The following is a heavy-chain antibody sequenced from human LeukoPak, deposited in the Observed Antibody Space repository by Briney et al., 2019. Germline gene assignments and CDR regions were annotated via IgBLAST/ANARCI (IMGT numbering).Heavy chain of an antibody. CDR2: IDSSGST. V-gene: IGHV4-4*07. D-gene: IGHD3-22*01. CDR3: ARGVDSSGYYYPS. Sequence: SETLSLTCTVSGGSISGYYWSWIRQPAGQGLEWIGRIDSSGSTNYNPSLKSRVTVSVDTSKNQFSLKLTSVTAADTAVYYCARGVDSSGYYYPSWGQGTLVTVSS. CDR1: GGSISGYY. J-gene: IGHJ4*02.